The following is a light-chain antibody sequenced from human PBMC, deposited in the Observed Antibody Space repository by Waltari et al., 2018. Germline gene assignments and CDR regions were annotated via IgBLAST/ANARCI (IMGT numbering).Light chain of an antibody. J-gene: IGLJ3*02. CDR2: YDR. CDR1: NIGSSG. V-gene: IGLV3-21*01. Sequence: SFVLTQPPSVSLAPGKTARLTCGGNNIGSSGVHWYQQRPGQAPLLVIHYDRERPSGIPERFSGSNSGNTATLTIRRVEAGDEADYYCQVWDTAQGVFGGGTKLTVL. CDR3: QVWDTAQGV.